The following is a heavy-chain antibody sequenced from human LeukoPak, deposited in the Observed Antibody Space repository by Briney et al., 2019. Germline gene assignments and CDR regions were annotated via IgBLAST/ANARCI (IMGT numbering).Heavy chain of an antibody. D-gene: IGHD6-19*01. CDR2: TYYRSKWYS. J-gene: IGHJ4*02. V-gene: IGHV6-1*01. CDR3: VRYTGWFYFDY. Sequence: SQTLSLTCAISGDSVSANNAAWSWIRQSPSRGLEWLGRTYYRSKWYSDYAVSVRSRIIINPDTSKNQFSPQLSSVTPDDTAVYYCVRYTGWFYFDYWGQGSLVTVSS. CDR1: GDSVSANNAA.